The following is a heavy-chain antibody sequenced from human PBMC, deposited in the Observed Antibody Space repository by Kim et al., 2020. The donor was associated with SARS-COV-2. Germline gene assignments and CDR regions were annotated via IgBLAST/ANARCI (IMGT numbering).Heavy chain of an antibody. CDR3: ARDDREATSDC. CDR2: MNQDGSGK. V-gene: IGHV3-7*01. J-gene: IGHJ4*02. CDR1: GFTFSGYW. Sequence: GGSLRLSCVASGFTFSGYWMTWYRQAPGRGLEWVANMNQDGSGKYYVDSVKGRFTISRDNAKNSLYLQMNSLRAEDTAVYYCARDDREATSDCWGQGTLVIVSS. D-gene: IGHD5-12*01.